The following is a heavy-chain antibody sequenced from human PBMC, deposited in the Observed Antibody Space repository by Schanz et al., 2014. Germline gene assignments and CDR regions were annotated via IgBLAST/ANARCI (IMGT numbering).Heavy chain of an antibody. CDR2: ISPYNGNT. D-gene: IGHD6-6*01. V-gene: IGHV1-69*08. Sequence: VQLEQSGAEVKKPGSSVKVSCKASGGTFSSDTFSWVRQAPGQGLEWMGRISPYNGNTNYAQKLQGRVTMTADTSTSTAYRDLSSLISDDTAVYYCARDQSPYTNSSGVRYFDYWGQGTLVTVFS. J-gene: IGHJ4*02. CDR1: GGTFSSDT. CDR3: ARDQSPYTNSSGVRYFDY.